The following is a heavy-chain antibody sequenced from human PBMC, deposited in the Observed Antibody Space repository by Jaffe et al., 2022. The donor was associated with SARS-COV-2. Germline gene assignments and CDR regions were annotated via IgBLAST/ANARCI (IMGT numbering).Heavy chain of an antibody. CDR1: GGTFNNYG. V-gene: IGHV1-69*01. Sequence: QVQLLQSGAEVKKPGSSVKVSCKVFGGTFNNYGISWVRQAPGQGLEWMGGIIPSLGTAKYAQKFQDRVTITADVSATTAYMEIFSLGSEDTAVYYCAESHTPGAYACDYWGQGTLVTVSS. CDR3: AESHTPGAYACDY. CDR2: IIPSLGTA. D-gene: IGHD3-16*01. J-gene: IGHJ4*02.